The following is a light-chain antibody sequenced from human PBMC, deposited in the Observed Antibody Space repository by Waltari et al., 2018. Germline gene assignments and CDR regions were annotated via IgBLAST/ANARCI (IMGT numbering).Light chain of an antibody. J-gene: IGKJ2*01. V-gene: IGKV3-15*01. CDR1: QNVATK. Sequence: ALTQSPATLSASFGYQATLSCTASQNVATKLAWFQQKPGQAPRRLIYGSSTRAPGAPVRFSGSGSGTEFTLTIASLQFEDSALFFCHQYHSLPPYTVGQGTKLEIK. CDR2: GSS. CDR3: HQYHSLPPYT.